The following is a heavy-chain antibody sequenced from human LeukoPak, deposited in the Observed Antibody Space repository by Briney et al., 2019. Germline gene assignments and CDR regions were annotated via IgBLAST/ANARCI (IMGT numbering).Heavy chain of an antibody. Sequence: GGSLRLSCAASGLTFNSHWMSWVRQAPGKGLEWVAMINGDGSEKNYVDSVKGLFTISRENAKNSLYLQMNNLRAEDMGVYCCVTGGGAYWGQGTLVTVS. V-gene: IGHV3-7*01. CDR3: VTGGGAY. D-gene: IGHD3-16*01. CDR1: GLTFNSHW. J-gene: IGHJ4*02. CDR2: INGDGSEK.